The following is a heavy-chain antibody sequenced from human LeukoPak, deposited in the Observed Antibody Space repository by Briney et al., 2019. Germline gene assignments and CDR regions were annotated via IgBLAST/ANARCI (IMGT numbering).Heavy chain of an antibody. CDR2: FNPIFGSA. CDR3: ARDRMVRGVRWFDP. CDR1: GDSFGTYG. J-gene: IGHJ5*02. V-gene: IGHV1-69*05. D-gene: IGHD3-10*01. Sequence: GASVKVSCKASGDSFGTYGITWVRQAPGEGLEWMGGFNPIFGSAQYAQKFQGRVTITMDVSARTAYMELSSLRSEDTAVYYCARDRMVRGVRWFDPWGQGTLVTVSS.